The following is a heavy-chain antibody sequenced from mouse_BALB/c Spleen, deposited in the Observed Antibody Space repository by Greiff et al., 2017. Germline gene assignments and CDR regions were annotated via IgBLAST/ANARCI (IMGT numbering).Heavy chain of an antibody. Sequence: VQLQQSGPELVKPGASVKISCKASGYSFTGYFMNWVMQSHGKSLEWIGRINPYNGDTFYNQKFKGKATLTVDKSSSTAHMELRSRASEDSAVYYCARERAVVANYFDYWGQDTTLTVSS. J-gene: IGHJ2*01. D-gene: IGHD1-1*01. CDR1: GYSFTGYF. CDR3: ARERAVVANYFDY. CDR2: INPYNGDT. V-gene: IGHV1-20*02.